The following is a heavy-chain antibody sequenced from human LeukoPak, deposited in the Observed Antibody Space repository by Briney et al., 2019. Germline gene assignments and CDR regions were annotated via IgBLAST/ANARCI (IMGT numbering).Heavy chain of an antibody. Sequence: SETLSLTCAVYGGSLSGSYWSWIRQPPGKGLEWIGEINHSGSTNYNPSLKSRVTISVDTSKNQFSLKLSSVTAADTAVYYCARAGKQRRTYGMDVWGQGTTVTVSS. J-gene: IGHJ6*02. CDR3: ARAGKQRRTYGMDV. D-gene: IGHD6-25*01. CDR2: INHSGST. CDR1: GGSLSGSY. V-gene: IGHV4-34*01.